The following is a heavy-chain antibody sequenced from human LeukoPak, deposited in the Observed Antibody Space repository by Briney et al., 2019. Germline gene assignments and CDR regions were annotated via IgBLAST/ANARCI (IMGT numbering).Heavy chain of an antibody. CDR3: AVAGVRYYDSSGLHAFDF. J-gene: IGHJ3*01. Sequence: SETLSLTCTVSGGSISSRSHCWGWIRQPPGKGLEWIGTMFYSGSTYYNPSLKSRVAISVDTSEDQFSLELNSVTAADTAVYYCAVAGVRYYDSSGLHAFDFWGRGTMVTVSS. CDR1: GGSISSRSHC. D-gene: IGHD3-22*01. V-gene: IGHV4-39*01. CDR2: MFYSGST.